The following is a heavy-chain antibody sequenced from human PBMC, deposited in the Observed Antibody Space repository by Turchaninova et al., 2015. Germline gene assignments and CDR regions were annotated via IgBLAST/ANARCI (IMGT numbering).Heavy chain of an antibody. J-gene: IGHJ6*03. CDR3: AREDCSDRYFFLFYYMDV. D-gene: IGHD3-10*02. V-gene: IGHV1-2*06. Sequence: QVQLVQSGAEVKKPEASVKVSCKASGYTFTAHYMHWVRQAPGQGLEWLGRINPNTGGTNYAQKFQGRVTMTRDTSIDTAYMGLSRLTFDDTAVYYCAREDCSDRYFFLFYYMDVWGKGTTVTVSS. CDR1: GYTFTAHY. CDR2: INPNTGGT.